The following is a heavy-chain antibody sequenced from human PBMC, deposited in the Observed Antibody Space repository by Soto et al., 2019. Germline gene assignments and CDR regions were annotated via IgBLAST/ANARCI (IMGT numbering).Heavy chain of an antibody. D-gene: IGHD3-10*01. J-gene: IGHJ6*03. CDR2: IFSNDEK. CDR3: ARIRGIYYYYYYMDV. V-gene: IGHV2-26*01. CDR1: GFSLSNARMG. Sequence: QVTLKESGPVLVKPTETLTLTCTVSGFSLSNARMGVSWIRQPPGKALEWLAHIFSNDEKSYSTSLKSRLTISMDTSKSQVVLTMTNMDPVDTATYYCARIRGIYYYYYYMDVWGKGTTVTVSS.